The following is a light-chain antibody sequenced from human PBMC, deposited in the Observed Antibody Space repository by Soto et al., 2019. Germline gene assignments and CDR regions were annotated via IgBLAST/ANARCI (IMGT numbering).Light chain of an antibody. V-gene: IGLV2-14*01. Sequence: QSALTQPASVSGSLGQSITISCTGTSSDIGAYDYVSWYQQYPGKAPKLIIYGVSIRPSGVSNRFSGSKSGNTASLTISGLQAEDEADYYCSSYTSSSTVVFGGGTKLTVL. J-gene: IGLJ2*01. CDR3: SSYTSSSTVV. CDR1: SSDIGAYDY. CDR2: GVS.